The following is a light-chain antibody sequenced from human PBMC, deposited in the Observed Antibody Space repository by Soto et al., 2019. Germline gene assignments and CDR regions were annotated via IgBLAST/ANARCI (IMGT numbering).Light chain of an antibody. CDR2: DAT. V-gene: IGKV1-33*01. J-gene: IGKJ5*01. CDR3: HRYDNLPPT. Sequence: DIQMTQSPSSLSASVGDRVTITCRASQSISGSLNWYQQKPGKAPKLLIYDATNLETGVPSRFSGSGSRTDFSFTIRSLQPEDVAISYCHRYDNLPPTFGQGTRLEVK. CDR1: QSISGS.